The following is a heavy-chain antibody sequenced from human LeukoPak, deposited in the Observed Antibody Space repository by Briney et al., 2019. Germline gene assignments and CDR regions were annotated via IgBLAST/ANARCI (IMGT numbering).Heavy chain of an antibody. CDR3: AKHLGRGQFYGKYNFDS. Sequence: GESLRLSCAASGFTFSSSAMSWVRQAPGKGLEWVSTISGGGAVTYYTDSVKGRFTISRDNSKNMLYLQMDTLRAEDTAVYYCAKHLGRGQFYGKYNFDSWGQGTLVTVSS. CDR2: ISGGGAVT. D-gene: IGHD4-17*01. J-gene: IGHJ4*02. V-gene: IGHV3-23*01. CDR1: GFTFSSSA.